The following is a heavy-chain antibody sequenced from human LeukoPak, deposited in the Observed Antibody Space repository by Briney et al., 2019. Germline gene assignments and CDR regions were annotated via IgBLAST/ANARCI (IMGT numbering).Heavy chain of an antibody. D-gene: IGHD3-3*01. J-gene: IGHJ4*02. CDR1: GYTFTSYG. Sequence: ASVKVSCKASGYTFTSYGISWVRQAPGQGLEWMGWINPNSGGTNFAQKFQGRVTMTTDTSISTAHVELTRLSFDDTAVYFCARDWRGMDYWGQGTLVTVSS. CDR2: INPNSGGT. V-gene: IGHV1-2*02. CDR3: ARDWRGMDY.